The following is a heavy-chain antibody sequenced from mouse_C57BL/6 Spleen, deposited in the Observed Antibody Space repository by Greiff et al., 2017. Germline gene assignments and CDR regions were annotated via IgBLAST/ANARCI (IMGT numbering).Heavy chain of an antibody. CDR3: ARSIGGSSFCY. D-gene: IGHD1-1*01. Sequence: QVQLQQSGAELARPGASVKMSCKASGYTFTSYTMHWVKQRPGQGLEWIGYINPSSGYTKYNQKFKDKATLTADKSSSTAYMQLSSLTSEDSAVYYCARSIGGSSFCYWGQGTTLTVSS. CDR2: INPSSGYT. V-gene: IGHV1-4*01. CDR1: GYTFTSYT. J-gene: IGHJ2*01.